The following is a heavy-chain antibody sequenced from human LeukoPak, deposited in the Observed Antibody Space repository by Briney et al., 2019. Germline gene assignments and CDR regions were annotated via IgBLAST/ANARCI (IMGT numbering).Heavy chain of an antibody. J-gene: IGHJ4*02. Sequence: GGSLRLSCAASGLTFSSYWMSWVRQAPGKGLEWVANIKHDGSEKYYVDSVKGRFTVSRDNPQNSVYLHMNSLRVEDTAVYYCARAPTGEKGGWGQGTLVTVSS. CDR3: ARAPTGEKGG. D-gene: IGHD7-27*01. CDR1: GLTFSSYW. V-gene: IGHV3-7*01. CDR2: IKHDGSEK.